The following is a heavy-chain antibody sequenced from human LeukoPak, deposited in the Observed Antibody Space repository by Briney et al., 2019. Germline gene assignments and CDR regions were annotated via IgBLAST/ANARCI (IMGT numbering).Heavy chain of an antibody. Sequence: ASVKVSCKASGYTFTSYYMHWVRQAPGQGLEWMGIINPSGGSTSHAQKFQGRVTMTRDTSTSTVYMELSSLRSEDTAVYYCARVGRLKEYQLLYDYWGQGTLVTVSS. CDR1: GYTFTSYY. D-gene: IGHD2-2*02. CDR2: INPSGGST. CDR3: ARVGRLKEYQLLYDY. J-gene: IGHJ4*02. V-gene: IGHV1-46*01.